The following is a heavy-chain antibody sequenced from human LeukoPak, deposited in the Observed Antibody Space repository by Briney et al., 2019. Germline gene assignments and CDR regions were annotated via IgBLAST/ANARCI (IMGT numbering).Heavy chain of an antibody. D-gene: IGHD2-2*01. J-gene: IGHJ4*02. CDR3: ATQPKYCSSTSCYYSRAFDY. CDR2: INPNSGGT. V-gene: IGHV1-2*02. CDR1: GYTFTGYY. Sequence: ASVKVSCKASGYTFTGYYMHWVRQAPGQGLEWMGWINPNSGGTNYAQKFQGRVTMTRDTSISTAYMELSRLRSDDTAVYYCATQPKYCSSTSCYYSRAFDYWGQGTLVTVSS.